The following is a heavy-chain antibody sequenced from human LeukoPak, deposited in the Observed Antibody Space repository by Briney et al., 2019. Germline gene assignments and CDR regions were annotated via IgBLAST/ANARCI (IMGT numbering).Heavy chain of an antibody. D-gene: IGHD5-12*01. CDR3: ARGLINGHDFDY. V-gene: IGHV1-2*04. CDR1: GYRFSGYY. J-gene: IGHJ4*02. CDR2: INPNSGAT. Sequence: GASVKVSCKTSGYRFSGYYMHWVRQAPGQGLEWMGWINPNSGATNYAQNFQGWVTMTRDTSVSTGYVELRRLTSDDTAVYYCARGLINGHDFDYWGQGTLVTVSS.